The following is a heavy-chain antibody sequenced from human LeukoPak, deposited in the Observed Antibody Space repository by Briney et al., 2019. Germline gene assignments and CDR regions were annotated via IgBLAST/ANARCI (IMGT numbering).Heavy chain of an antibody. J-gene: IGHJ4*02. CDR1: GYTFTGYY. CDR2: INPNSGGI. CDR3: ARAPTTVTISLDY. V-gene: IGHV1-2*02. Sequence: ASVKVSCKASGYTFTGYYMHWVRQAPGQGLEWMGWINPNSGGINYAQKFQGRVTMTRDTSISTAYMELSRLRSDDTAVYYCARAPTTVTISLDYWGQGTLVTVSS. D-gene: IGHD4-17*01.